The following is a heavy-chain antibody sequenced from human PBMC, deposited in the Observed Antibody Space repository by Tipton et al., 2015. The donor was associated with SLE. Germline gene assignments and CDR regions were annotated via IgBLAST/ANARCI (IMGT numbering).Heavy chain of an antibody. CDR3: ARASTSLFDY. CDR2: ISSSGTSI. J-gene: IGHJ4*02. V-gene: IGHV3-48*03. D-gene: IGHD1-1*01. Sequence: GSLRLSCAASEFIFSSYEMNWVRQAPGKGLEWVSYISSSGTSIYYADSVKGRFTISRDNAKNSLYLQMNSLRAEDTAVYYCARASTSLFDYWGQGTLVTVSS. CDR1: EFIFSSYE.